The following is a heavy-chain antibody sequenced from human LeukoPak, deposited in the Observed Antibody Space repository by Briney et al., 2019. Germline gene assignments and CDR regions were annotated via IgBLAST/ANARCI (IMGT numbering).Heavy chain of an antibody. CDR2: ISGDGNTE. D-gene: IGHD3-10*01. J-gene: IGHJ5*02. CDR3: ARESPQNFYFGDPRFDP. CDR1: GFPFSNYP. Sequence: GGSLRLSCAASGFPFSNYPMHWVRQAPGRELEWVALISGDGNTENYADSVRGRFTISRDNSTLYLQMSSLRTDDTAVYYCARESPQNFYFGDPRFDPWGQGTLVTVSS. V-gene: IGHV3-30-3*01.